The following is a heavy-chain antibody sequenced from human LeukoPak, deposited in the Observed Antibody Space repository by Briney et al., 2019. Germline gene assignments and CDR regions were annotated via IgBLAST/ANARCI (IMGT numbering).Heavy chain of an antibody. CDR3: ARDGDIVVVPAAILDSNYMDV. Sequence: ASVKVSCKASGYTFTSYYMHWVRQAPGQGLEWMGIINPIGGSTSYAQKFQGRVTMTRDTSTSTVYMELSSLRSEDTAVYYCARDGDIVVVPAAILDSNYMDVWGKGTTVTVSS. V-gene: IGHV1-46*01. CDR2: INPIGGST. CDR1: GYTFTSYY. J-gene: IGHJ6*03. D-gene: IGHD2-2*02.